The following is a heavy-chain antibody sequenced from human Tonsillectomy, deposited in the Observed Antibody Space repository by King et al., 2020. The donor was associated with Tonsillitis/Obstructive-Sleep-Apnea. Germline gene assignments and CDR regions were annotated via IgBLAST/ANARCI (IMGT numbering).Heavy chain of an antibody. D-gene: IGHD6-6*01. CDR3: ARDLVQSSIAPRYFEY. J-gene: IGHJ4*02. Sequence: DVQLVESGGGLVRPGGSLRLSCITSGFPFSSYSINWVRQAPGKGPEWVSFISPSSRYISYADSVKGRFTISRDNAKNSLYLQMNGLRGEDTAVYYCARDLVQSSIAPRYFEYWGQGTLVTVSS. CDR2: ISPSSRYI. V-gene: IGHV3-21*01. CDR1: GFPFSSYS.